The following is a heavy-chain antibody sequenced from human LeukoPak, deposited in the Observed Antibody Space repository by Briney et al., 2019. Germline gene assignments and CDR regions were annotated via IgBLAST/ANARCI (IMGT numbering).Heavy chain of an antibody. CDR3: ARGQYCSGTSCYTYYYYYNMDV. J-gene: IGHJ6*02. V-gene: IGHV3-30*04. Sequence: GRSLRLPCAASGFTFSSHAVHWVRQAPGKGLEWVAVISNDGNNKYYGDSVKGRFTISRDNSKNTLYLLMNSLRADDTAVYYCARGQYCSGTSCYTYYYYYNMDVWGQGTTVTVSS. D-gene: IGHD2-2*02. CDR2: ISNDGNNK. CDR1: GFTFSSHA.